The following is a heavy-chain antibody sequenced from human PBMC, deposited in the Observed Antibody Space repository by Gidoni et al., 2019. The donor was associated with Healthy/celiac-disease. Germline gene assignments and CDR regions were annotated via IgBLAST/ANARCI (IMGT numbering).Heavy chain of an antibody. CDR3: ATVPSSDGDY. Sequence: QVQLVQSGAEVKKPGAPVKVSCVSGYTLTEVSMHWVRQAPGTGLEWMGGFDPEDGETIYARKFQGRVTMTEDTSTDTAYMELSSLSSEDTAVYYCATVPSSDGDYWGQGTLVTVSS. J-gene: IGHJ4*02. D-gene: IGHD6-25*01. V-gene: IGHV1-24*01. CDR1: GYTLTEVS. CDR2: FDPEDGET.